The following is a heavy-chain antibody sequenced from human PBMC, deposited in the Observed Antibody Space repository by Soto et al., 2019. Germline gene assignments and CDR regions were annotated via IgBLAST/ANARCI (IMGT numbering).Heavy chain of an antibody. J-gene: IGHJ6*02. CDR2: ISYDGSNK. CDR3: ASASSSSWYYYYYYGMDV. D-gene: IGHD6-13*01. CDR1: GFTFSSYA. V-gene: IGHV3-30-3*01. Sequence: GGSLRLSCAASGFTFSSYAMHWVRQAPGKRLEWVAVISYDGSNKYYADSVKGRFTISRDNSKNTLYLQMNSLRAEDTAVYYCASASSSSWYYYYYYGMDVWGQGTTVTVSS.